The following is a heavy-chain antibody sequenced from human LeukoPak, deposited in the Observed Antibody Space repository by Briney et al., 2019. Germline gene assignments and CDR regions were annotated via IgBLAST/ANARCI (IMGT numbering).Heavy chain of an antibody. J-gene: IGHJ4*02. CDR3: ARGSYISDY. Sequence: SETLSLTCTVSGGSISSYYWSWLRQPPGKGLEWIGYIYYSGSTNYNPSPKSRVTISVDTSKNQFSLKLSSVTAADTAVYYCARGSYISDYWGQRTLVTVSS. V-gene: IGHV4-59*01. CDR2: IYYSGST. CDR1: GGSISSYY. D-gene: IGHD3-10*01.